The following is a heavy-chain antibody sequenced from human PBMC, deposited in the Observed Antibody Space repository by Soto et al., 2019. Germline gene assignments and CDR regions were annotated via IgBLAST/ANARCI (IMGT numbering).Heavy chain of an antibody. J-gene: IGHJ6*02. CDR1: GFTFSSYG. CDR2: ISYDGSNK. D-gene: IGHD6-13*01. CDR3: AKDDGIAAAKYYYYCMDV. Sequence: QVQLVESGGGVVQPGRSLRLSCAASGFTFSSYGMHRVRQAPGKGRDRVAVISYDGSNKYYADSMKGRFTISRDNSNNTLYLQMNSLRSEDTAVYYCAKDDGIAAAKYYYYCMDVRGQATTVTVSS. V-gene: IGHV3-30*18.